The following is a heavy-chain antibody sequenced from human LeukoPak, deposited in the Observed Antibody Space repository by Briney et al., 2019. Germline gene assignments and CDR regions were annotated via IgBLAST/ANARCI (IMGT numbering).Heavy chain of an antibody. CDR3: AKADPYYYDSSGYYFGSPDFDI. J-gene: IGHJ3*02. Sequence: GGSLRLSCAASGFTFSSYAMSWVRQAPGKGLEWVSAISGSGGSTYYADSVKGRFTIARDNSKNTLYLQMNSLRAEDTAVYYCAKADPYYYDSSGYYFGSPDFDIWGQGTMVTVSS. CDR2: ISGSGGST. D-gene: IGHD3-22*01. CDR1: GFTFSSYA. V-gene: IGHV3-23*01.